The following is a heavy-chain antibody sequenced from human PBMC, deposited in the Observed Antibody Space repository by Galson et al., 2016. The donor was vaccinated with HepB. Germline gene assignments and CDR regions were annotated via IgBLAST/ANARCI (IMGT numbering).Heavy chain of an antibody. CDR2: INPKSGNT. CDR1: GYTFTSYD. D-gene: IGHD6-19*01. CDR3: AGPIAVTAFGQNPLNY. Sequence: SVKVSCKASGYTFTSYDINWVRQAPGQGLEWMGWINPKSGNTGFAQKFKGSITMPRNTPISTAYMEMRGLKSEDTAVYYCAGPIAVTAFGQNPLNYWGQGTLVTVPS. V-gene: IGHV1-8*01. J-gene: IGHJ4*02.